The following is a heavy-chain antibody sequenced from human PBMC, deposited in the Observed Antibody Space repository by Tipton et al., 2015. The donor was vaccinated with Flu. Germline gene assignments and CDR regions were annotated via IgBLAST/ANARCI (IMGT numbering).Heavy chain of an antibody. CDR2: INHSGTT. CDR1: GYSISSGYY. Sequence: TLSLTCAASGYSISSGYYWGWIRQPPGKGLEWIGSINHSGTTYYNPSLKSRVTISVDTSKNQFSLKLTSVTAADTAVYYCARDRWEYIRGFDSWGQGTLVTVSP. CDR3: ARDRWEYIRGFDS. V-gene: IGHV4-38-2*02. J-gene: IGHJ4*02. D-gene: IGHD2/OR15-2a*01.